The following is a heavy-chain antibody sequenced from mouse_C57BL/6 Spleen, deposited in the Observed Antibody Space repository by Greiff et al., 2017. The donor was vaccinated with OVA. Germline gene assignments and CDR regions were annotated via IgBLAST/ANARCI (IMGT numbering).Heavy chain of an antibody. CDR2: IYPGGGYT. CDR1: GYTFTNYW. D-gene: IGHD2-3*01. J-gene: IGHJ3*01. V-gene: IGHV1-63*01. Sequence: VQLQQSGAELVRPGTSVKMSCKASGYTFTNYWIGWAKQRPGHGLEWIGDIYPGGGYTYYNEKFKGKATLTADKSSRTAYMQSSSLTSEDSAIYDCARDDGYGAWFAYWGQGTLVTVSA. CDR3: ARDDGYGAWFAY.